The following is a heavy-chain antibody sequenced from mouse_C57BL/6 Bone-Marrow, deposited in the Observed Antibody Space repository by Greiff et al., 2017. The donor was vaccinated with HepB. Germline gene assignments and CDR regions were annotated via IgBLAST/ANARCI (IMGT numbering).Heavy chain of an antibody. CDR1: GYSFTGYY. J-gene: IGHJ3*01. D-gene: IGHD2-5*01. CDR2: INPSTGGT. Sequence: VQLKESGPELVKPGASVKISCKASGYSFTGYYMNWVKQSPEKSLEWIGEINPSTGGTTYNQKFKAKATLTVDKSSSTAYMHLKSLTSEDSAVYYCASYSNYFAYWGQGTLVTVSA. CDR3: ASYSNYFAY. V-gene: IGHV1-42*01.